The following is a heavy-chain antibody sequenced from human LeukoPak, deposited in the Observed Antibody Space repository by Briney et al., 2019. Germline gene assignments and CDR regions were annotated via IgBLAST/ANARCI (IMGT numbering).Heavy chain of an antibody. Sequence: GGSLRLSCVASGFTVSNHYMSWVRQTPGKGLEWVSITYSGDSTYYADSVKGRFTISRDNSKNTLFLQMNSLRGEDTAVYYCARGSSWPMFDIWGQGTMVTVSS. CDR2: TYSGDST. V-gene: IGHV3-66*02. D-gene: IGHD6-13*01. CDR1: GFTVSNHY. J-gene: IGHJ3*02. CDR3: ARGSSWPMFDI.